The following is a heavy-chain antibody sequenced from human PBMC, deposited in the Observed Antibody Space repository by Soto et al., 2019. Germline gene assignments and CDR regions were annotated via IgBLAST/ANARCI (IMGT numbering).Heavy chain of an antibody. CDR2: IYYTGST. CDR3: AAAPRY. CDR1: GGSISSYY. V-gene: IGHV4-59*01. Sequence: QVQLQESGPGLVKPSETLSLTCTVSGGSISSYYWSWIRQPPGKGLEWIGYIYYTGSTHHNPSLTSRVPISLATSTNQVSLQLTSVTAADTAVYYCAAAPRYWGQGVLVTVSS. J-gene: IGHJ4*02.